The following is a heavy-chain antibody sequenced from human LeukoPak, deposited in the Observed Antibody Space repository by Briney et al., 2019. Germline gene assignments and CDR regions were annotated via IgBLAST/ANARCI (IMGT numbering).Heavy chain of an antibody. J-gene: IGHJ5*02. CDR2: IIAYNGNT. D-gene: IGHD6-13*01. CDR1: GYTFTSYG. CDR3: ARDLGGQQLVGSPEYNWFDR. Sequence: ASVKVSCKASGYTFTSYGISWVRQAPGQGLEWMGWIIAYNGNTNYAQKLQGRVTMTTDISPSTAYMELRSLRSDDTAVYYCARDLGGQQLVGSPEYNWFDRWGGGTLVGVCS. V-gene: IGHV1-18*01.